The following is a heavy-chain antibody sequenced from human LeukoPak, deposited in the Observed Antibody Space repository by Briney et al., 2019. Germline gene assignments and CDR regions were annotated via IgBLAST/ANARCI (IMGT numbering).Heavy chain of an antibody. CDR2: ISSSSYI. D-gene: IGHD6-19*01. CDR1: GFTFSSYS. V-gene: IGHV3-21*01. J-gene: IGHJ3*02. CDR3: ARDSSAVDDAFDI. Sequence: GGSLRLSCAASGFTFSSYSMNWVRQAPGKGLEWVSSISSSSYIYYADSVKGRFTISRDNAKNSLYLQMNSLRAEDTAVYYCARDSSAVDDAFDIWGQGTMVTVSS.